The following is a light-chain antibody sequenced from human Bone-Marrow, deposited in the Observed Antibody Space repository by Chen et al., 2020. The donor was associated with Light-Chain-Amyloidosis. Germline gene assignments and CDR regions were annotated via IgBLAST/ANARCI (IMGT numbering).Light chain of an antibody. CDR2: EAI. CDR3: SSFVGSSTLV. J-gene: IGLJ3*02. V-gene: IGLV2-23*01. CDR1: RSDAGSYNL. Sequence: QSTLTQPASVSGSPGQSITISCSGTRSDAGSYNLVSWYHHHPGRAPKLVIFEAIRRPSGVSNRFSGSRSGTTASLTISGLQAEDEGHYYCSSFVGSSTLVFGGGTKLTVL.